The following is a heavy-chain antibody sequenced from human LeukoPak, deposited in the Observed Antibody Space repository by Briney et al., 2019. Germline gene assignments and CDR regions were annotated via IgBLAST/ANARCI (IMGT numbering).Heavy chain of an antibody. Sequence: PSETLSLTCAVYGGSFSGYYWSWIRQPPGKGLEWIGEINHSGSTNYNPSLKSRVTISVDTSKNQFSLKLSSVTAADTAVYYCARVPYCSGGSCYPTYYYYYMDVWGKGSRSPSP. D-gene: IGHD2-15*01. CDR2: INHSGST. CDR1: GGSFSGYY. J-gene: IGHJ6*03. CDR3: ARVPYCSGGSCYPTYYYYYMDV. V-gene: IGHV4-34*01.